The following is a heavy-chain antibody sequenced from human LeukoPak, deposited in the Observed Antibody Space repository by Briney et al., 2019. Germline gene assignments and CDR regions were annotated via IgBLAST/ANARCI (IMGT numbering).Heavy chain of an antibody. V-gene: IGHV4-34*01. D-gene: IGHD2-21*02. CDR2: INHSGST. CDR1: GGSFSNYY. CDR3: ASSDIVVVTAILGY. Sequence: SETLSLTCAVYGGSFSNYYWSWIRQPPGKGLEWIGEINHSGSTNYNPSLKSRVTISVDTSKNQFSLKLSSVTAADTAVYYCASSDIVVVTAILGYWGQGTPVTVSS. J-gene: IGHJ4*02.